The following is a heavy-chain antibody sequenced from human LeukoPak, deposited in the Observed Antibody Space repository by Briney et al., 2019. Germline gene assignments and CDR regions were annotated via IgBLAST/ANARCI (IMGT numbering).Heavy chain of an antibody. CDR1: GGTFSSYA. CDR2: IIPIFGTA. D-gene: IGHD6-6*01. Sequence: ASVKVSCKASGGTFSSYAISWVRQAPGQGLEWMGRIIPIFGTANYAQKFQGRGTITTDESTSTAYMELSSLRSEDTAVYYCARRSSSSAGLDYWGQGTLVTVSS. J-gene: IGHJ4*02. V-gene: IGHV1-69*05. CDR3: ARRSSSSAGLDY.